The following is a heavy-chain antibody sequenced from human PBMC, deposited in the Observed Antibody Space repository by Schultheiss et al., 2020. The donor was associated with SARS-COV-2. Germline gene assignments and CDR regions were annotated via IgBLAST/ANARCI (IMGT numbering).Heavy chain of an antibody. D-gene: IGHD6-6*01. CDR1: SGSFSGYY. CDR3: ARQGPLGSSSMDY. J-gene: IGHJ4*02. CDR2: INHSGST. Sequence: SETLSLTCAVYSGSFSGYYWSWIRQPPGKGLEWIGEINHSGSTNYNPSLKSRVTISVDTSKNQFSLKLSSVTAADTAVYYCARQGPLGSSSMDYWGQGTLVTVSS. V-gene: IGHV4-34*01.